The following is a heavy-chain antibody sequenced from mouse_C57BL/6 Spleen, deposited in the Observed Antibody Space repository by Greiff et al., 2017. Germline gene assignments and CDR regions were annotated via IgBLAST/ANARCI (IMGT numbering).Heavy chain of an antibody. D-gene: IGHD1-1*01. CDR1: GYTFTDYY. J-gene: IGHJ2*01. V-gene: IGHV1-76*01. CDR3: ARYGSSYYFDY. Sequence: VQVVESGAELVRPGASVKLSCKASGYTFTDYYINWVKQRPGQGLEWIARIYPGSGNTYYNEKFKGKATLTAEKSSSTAYMQLSSLTSEDSAVYFCARYGSSYYFDYWGQGTTLTVSS. CDR2: IYPGSGNT.